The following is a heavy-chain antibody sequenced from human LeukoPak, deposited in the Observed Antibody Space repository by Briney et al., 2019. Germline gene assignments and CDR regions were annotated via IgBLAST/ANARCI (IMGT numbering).Heavy chain of an antibody. CDR1: GGSFSGYY. CDR2: INHSGST. J-gene: IGHJ3*02. CDR3: ARGPRIVVVVAATLPRAFDI. D-gene: IGHD2-15*01. Sequence: SETLSLTCAVYGGSFSGYYWSWIRQPPGKGLEWIGEINHSGSTSYNPSLKSRVTISVDTSKNQFSLKLSSVTAADTAVYYCARGPRIVVVVAATLPRAFDIWGQGTMVTVSS. V-gene: IGHV4-34*01.